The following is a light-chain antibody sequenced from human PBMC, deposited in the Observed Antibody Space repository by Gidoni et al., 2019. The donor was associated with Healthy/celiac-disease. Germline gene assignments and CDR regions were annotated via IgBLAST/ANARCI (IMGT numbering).Light chain of an antibody. CDR1: SSNIGSNT. CDR3: AAWDDSLNGDVV. V-gene: IGLV1-44*01. Sequence: QSVLTQPPSASGTPGQRVTISCSGSSSNIGSNTVNWYQQLPGTAPKLLIYSNNQRPSGVPDRFSGPKSGTSASLAISGLQSEDEADYYCAAWDDSLNGDVVFGGGTKLTVL. J-gene: IGLJ2*01. CDR2: SNN.